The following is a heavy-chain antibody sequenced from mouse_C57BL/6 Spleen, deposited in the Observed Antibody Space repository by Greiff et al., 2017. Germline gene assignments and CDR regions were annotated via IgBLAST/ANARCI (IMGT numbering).Heavy chain of an antibody. D-gene: IGHD1-1*01. J-gene: IGHJ4*01. Sequence: VQLQQSGAELVKPGASVKLSCKASGYTFTEYTIHWVKQRSGQGLEWIGWFYPGSGSIKYNEKFKDKATLTADKSSSTVYMELSRLTSEDSAVYFCARHEGDYYGSSPRAMDYWGQGTSVTVSS. V-gene: IGHV1-62-2*01. CDR3: ARHEGDYYGSSPRAMDY. CDR2: FYPGSGSI. CDR1: GYTFTEYT.